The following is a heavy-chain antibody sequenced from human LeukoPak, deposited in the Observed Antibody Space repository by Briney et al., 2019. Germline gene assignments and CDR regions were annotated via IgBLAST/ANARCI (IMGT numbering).Heavy chain of an antibody. V-gene: IGHV3-49*04. CDR2: IRNKAYCGTA. Sequence: GGIPRLSCTASGFPFGDYAMSWVRQAPGKGQEWVGFIRNKAYCGTAEYVASVKGRFTISRDDSKSIAYLQMNSLKTEDTAVYYCARGIIGLRVFDYWGQGTLVTVSS. CDR3: ARGIIGLRVFDY. CDR1: GFPFGDYA. J-gene: IGHJ4*02. D-gene: IGHD2-8*01.